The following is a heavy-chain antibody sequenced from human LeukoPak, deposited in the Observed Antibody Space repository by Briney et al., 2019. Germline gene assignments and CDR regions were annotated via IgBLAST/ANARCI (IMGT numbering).Heavy chain of an antibody. Sequence: GGSLRLSCAASGFTFDDYAMHWVRQAPGKGLEWVSLISGDGYTTYSADSVKGRFTISRDNRRDSLYLQMNSLRTEDTALYYCAKDLVWGNSFVCAFDTWGQGTMVTVSS. CDR1: GFTFDDYA. CDR3: AKDLVWGNSFVCAFDT. CDR2: ISGDGYTT. V-gene: IGHV3-43*02. J-gene: IGHJ3*02. D-gene: IGHD3-16*01.